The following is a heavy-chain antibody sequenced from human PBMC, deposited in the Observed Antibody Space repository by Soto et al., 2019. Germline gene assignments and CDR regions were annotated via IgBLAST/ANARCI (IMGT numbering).Heavy chain of an antibody. J-gene: IGHJ4*02. D-gene: IGHD6-19*01. CDR2: VSHDGRNT. CDR1: GFTFSDYA. V-gene: IGHV3-30*03. CDR3: XXGGRQWXXTSDFNY. Sequence: VQLVESGGGVVQPGRSLRLSCAASGFTFSDYAXXXXXXXXXXXXXXXAVVSHDGRNTHYADSVKGRFTISRDSSXXXXXLXXXXXXXXXXXXXXCXXGGRQWXXTSDFNYWGQGALVTVSS.